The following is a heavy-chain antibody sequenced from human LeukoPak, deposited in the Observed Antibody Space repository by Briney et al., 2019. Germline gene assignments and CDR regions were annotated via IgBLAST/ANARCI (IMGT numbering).Heavy chain of an antibody. D-gene: IGHD4-23*01. J-gene: IGHJ4*02. Sequence: GGSLRLSCAASGFAFGTYDMSWVRQAPGKGLEWVSFIYSDNTHYSDSVKGRFTISRDNSKNTLYLQMNSLRAEDTAVYYCARRAGVYSHPYDYWGQGTLVTVSS. CDR1: GFAFGTYD. V-gene: IGHV3-53*01. CDR3: ARRAGVYSHPYDY. CDR2: IYSDNT.